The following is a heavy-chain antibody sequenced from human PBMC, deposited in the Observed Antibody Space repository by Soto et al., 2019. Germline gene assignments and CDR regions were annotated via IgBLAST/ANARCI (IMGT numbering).Heavy chain of an antibody. CDR2: ISGNSAET. Sequence: VESGGGLVKPGESLTVSCAASGFNFGDYQMTWVRQNPRTGLEWVSQISGNSAETHYADSVRGRFAVFRDNAKNVMYLQMTSLRVDDTGVYYCTKGGRITSYYRFDWGQGTQVSVSS. CDR1: GFNFGDYQ. CDR3: TKGGRITSYYRFD. D-gene: IGHD3-10*01. J-gene: IGHJ4*02. V-gene: IGHV3-11*06.